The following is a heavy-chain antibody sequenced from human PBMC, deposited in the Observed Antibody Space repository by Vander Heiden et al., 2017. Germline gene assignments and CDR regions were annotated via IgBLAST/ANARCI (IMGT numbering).Heavy chain of an antibody. J-gene: IGHJ4*02. CDR2: IRSKANSYAT. Sequence: EVQLVESGGGLVQPGGSLKLSCAASGFTFSGSAMHWVRQASGKGLEWVGRIRSKANSYATAYAASVKGRFTISRDDSKNTAYLQMNSLKTEDTAVYYCTSIESDIAAAHYFDYWGQGTLVTVSS. D-gene: IGHD6-13*01. V-gene: IGHV3-73*02. CDR3: TSIESDIAAAHYFDY. CDR1: GFTFSGSA.